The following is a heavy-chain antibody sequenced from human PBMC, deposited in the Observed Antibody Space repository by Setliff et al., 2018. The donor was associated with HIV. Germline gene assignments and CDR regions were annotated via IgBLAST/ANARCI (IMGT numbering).Heavy chain of an antibody. D-gene: IGHD2-8*02. V-gene: IGHV4-31*03. J-gene: IGHJ4*02. CDR2: IYYSGST. CDR1: GGSISSGTYY. Sequence: SETLSLTCTVSGGSISSGTYYWSWIRQHPGKGLEWIGYIYYSGSTYYNPSLKSRVTISVDTSRNQFSLNLRSVTAADTALYFCARLIHTGLLYFDYWGLGMLVTVSS. CDR3: ARLIHTGLLYFDY.